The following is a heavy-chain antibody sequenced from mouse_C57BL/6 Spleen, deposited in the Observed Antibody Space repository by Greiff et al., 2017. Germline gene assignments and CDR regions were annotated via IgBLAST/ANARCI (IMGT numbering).Heavy chain of an antibody. CDR2: INYDGSST. CDR3: ARGDYDEGYFDV. CDR1: GFTFSDYY. V-gene: IGHV5-16*01. J-gene: IGHJ1*03. D-gene: IGHD2-4*01. Sequence: EVKLMESEGGLVQPGSSMKLSCTASGFTFSDYYMAWVRQVPEKGLEWVANINYDGSSTYYLDSLKSRFIISRDNAKNILYLQMSSLKSEDTATYYCARGDYDEGYFDVWGTGTTVTVSS.